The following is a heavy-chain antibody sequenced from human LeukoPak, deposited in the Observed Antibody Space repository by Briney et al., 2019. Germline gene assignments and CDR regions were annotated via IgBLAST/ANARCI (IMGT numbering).Heavy chain of an antibody. J-gene: IGHJ1*01. V-gene: IGHV3-11*04. CDR1: GFPFSYFQ. D-gene: IGHD4-17*01. CDR2: IDSRDNTI. CDR3: AKSRERCLIEGLYFQF. Sequence: GGSLRLSCEGSGFPFSYFQMSWVRQVPGKGLEWVSFIDSRDNTIHYADSVKGRFTISRDNSKNTVYLQMRSLRVEDTAVYYCAKSRERCLIEGLYFQFGGQGTLVTVSS.